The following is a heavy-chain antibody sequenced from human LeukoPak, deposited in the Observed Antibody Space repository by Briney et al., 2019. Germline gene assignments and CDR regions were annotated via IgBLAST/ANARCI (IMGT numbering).Heavy chain of an antibody. CDR2: ISAYNGNT. J-gene: IGHJ3*02. Sequence: ASVKVSCKASGYTFTSYGISWVRQAPGQGLEWMGWISAYNGNTNYAQKLQGRVTMITDTSTSTAYMELRSLRSDDTAVYYCARDRRYSGSYLDAFDIWGQGTMVTVSS. V-gene: IGHV1-18*01. CDR3: ARDRRYSGSYLDAFDI. CDR1: GYTFTSYG. D-gene: IGHD1-26*01.